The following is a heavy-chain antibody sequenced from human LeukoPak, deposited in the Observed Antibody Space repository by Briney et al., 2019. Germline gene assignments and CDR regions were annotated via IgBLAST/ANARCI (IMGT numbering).Heavy chain of an antibody. CDR1: GYTFTGYY. CDR3: ARARAYCSSTSCYFDY. Sequence: ALVKVSCKASGYTFTGYYMHWVRQAPGQGLEWMGRINPNSGGTNYAQKFQGRVTMTRDTSISTAYMELSRLRSDDTAVYYCARARAYCSSTSCYFDYRGQGTLVTVSS. D-gene: IGHD2-2*01. CDR2: INPNSGGT. V-gene: IGHV1-2*06. J-gene: IGHJ4*02.